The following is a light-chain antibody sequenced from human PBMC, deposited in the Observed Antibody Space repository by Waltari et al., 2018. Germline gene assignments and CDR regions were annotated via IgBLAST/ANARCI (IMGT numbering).Light chain of an antibody. V-gene: IGLV3-1*01. J-gene: IGLJ2*01. CDR3: QAWDSSTGGV. CDR1: KLGAKY. CDR2: QDS. Sequence: SYELTQPPSVSVSPGQTASITCSGDKLGAKYACWYQQKPGQSPELVIYQDSKRPSGIPERFSGSNSGNTATLTISGTQAMDEADYYCQAWDSSTGGVFGGGTKLTVL.